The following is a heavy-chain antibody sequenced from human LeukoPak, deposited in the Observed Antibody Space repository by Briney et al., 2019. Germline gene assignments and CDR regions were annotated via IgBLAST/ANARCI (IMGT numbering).Heavy chain of an antibody. V-gene: IGHV3-30-3*01. J-gene: IGHJ1*01. Sequence: GRPLRLSCAASRFTFSTYAMHWVRQAPGKGLEWEAGISNDGTNEDHADSAKGRFTISRANSKNTLYLQMNSLRAEDTAIYYCARDRIAVAGMGAFQHWGQGTLVTVSS. CDR3: ARDRIAVAGMGAFQH. CDR1: RFTFSTYA. D-gene: IGHD6-19*01. CDR2: ISNDGTNE.